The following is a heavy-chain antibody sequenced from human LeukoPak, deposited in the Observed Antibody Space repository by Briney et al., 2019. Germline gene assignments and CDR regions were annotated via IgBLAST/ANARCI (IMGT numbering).Heavy chain of an antibody. J-gene: IGHJ5*02. CDR2: IFYTGTT. CDR1: GDSFSTSNFN. CDR3: ARHYMVRGVNWFAR. Sequence: SETLSLTCTASGDSFSTSNFNWGRIRQPMGKGLEWLGSIFYTGTTYYNASLKSQVTISVDTSKNQSSLTLNPMTATDTAAHYCARHYMVRGVNWFARWGQGTLVTVP. D-gene: IGHD3-10*01. V-gene: IGHV4-39*01.